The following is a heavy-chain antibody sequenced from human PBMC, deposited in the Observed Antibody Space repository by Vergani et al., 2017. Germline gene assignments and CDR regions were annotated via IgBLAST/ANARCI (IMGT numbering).Heavy chain of an antibody. D-gene: IGHD2-15*01. J-gene: IGHJ4*02. V-gene: IGHV3-9*01. Sequence: VNLVGSGGGVVQPGRSLRLSCEASGITFWKFGMHWVRQGPGKGLEWVSGISWNSGAVDYADSVRGRFTISRDNAKNSLYLQMNSLRAEDTAVYYCARDWRAMVVAAEGDYWGQGTLVTVSS. CDR2: ISWNSGAV. CDR3: ARDWRAMVVAAEGDY. CDR1: GITFWKFG.